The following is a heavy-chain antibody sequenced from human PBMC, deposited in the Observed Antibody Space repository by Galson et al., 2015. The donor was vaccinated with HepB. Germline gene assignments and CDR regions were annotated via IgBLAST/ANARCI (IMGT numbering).Heavy chain of an antibody. D-gene: IGHD3-3*01. V-gene: IGHV4-39*01. CDR1: GGSISSSSYY. Sequence: LSLTCTVSGGSISSSSYYWGWIRQPPGKGLEWIGSIYYSGSTYYNPSLKSRVTISVDTSKNQFSLKLSSVTAADTAVYYCARLRRHNFGVVNQIPPPFDYWGQGTLVTVSS. CDR2: IYYSGST. J-gene: IGHJ4*02. CDR3: ARLRRHNFGVVNQIPPPFDY.